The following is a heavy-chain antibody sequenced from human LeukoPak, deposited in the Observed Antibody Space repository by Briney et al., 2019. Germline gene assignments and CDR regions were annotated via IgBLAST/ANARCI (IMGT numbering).Heavy chain of an antibody. V-gene: IGHV4-59*12. J-gene: IGHJ4*02. D-gene: IGHD5-24*01. CDR3: ARGMATTYFDY. CDR2: IDYSGST. CDR1: GGSISTYY. Sequence: PSETLSLTCTVSGGSISTYYWSWIRQSPGKGLEWIGYIDYSGSTNYNPSLKSRVTISVDTSKNQFSLRLSSVTAADTAVYYCARGMATTYFDYWGQGTLVTVSS.